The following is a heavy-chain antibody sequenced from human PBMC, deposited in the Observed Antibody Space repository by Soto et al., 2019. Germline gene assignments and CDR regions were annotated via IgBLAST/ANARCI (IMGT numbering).Heavy chain of an antibody. Sequence: SVKVSCKASGGTFSSYAISWVRQAPGQGLEWMGGIIPIFGTANYAQKFQGRVTITADESTSTAYMELSSLRSEDTAVYYCARAFGYCSGGSCYRNWFDPWGQGTLVTVSS. CDR1: GGTFSSYA. CDR3: ARAFGYCSGGSCYRNWFDP. V-gene: IGHV1-69*13. D-gene: IGHD2-15*01. J-gene: IGHJ5*02. CDR2: IIPIFGTA.